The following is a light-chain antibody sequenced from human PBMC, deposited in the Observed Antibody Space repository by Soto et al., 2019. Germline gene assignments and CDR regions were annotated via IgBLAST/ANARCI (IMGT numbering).Light chain of an antibody. CDR1: QTISSW. CDR2: DAS. Sequence: DIRMTQSRSTLSASVGYRVTITCRASQTISSWLAWYQQKKGKAPKLLIYDASNLKSGVPSRFSGSGSGTEFTLRISSLQPDDFAPYYCQQYGTFGQGTKVDIK. CDR3: QQYGT. J-gene: IGKJ1*01. V-gene: IGKV1-5*01.